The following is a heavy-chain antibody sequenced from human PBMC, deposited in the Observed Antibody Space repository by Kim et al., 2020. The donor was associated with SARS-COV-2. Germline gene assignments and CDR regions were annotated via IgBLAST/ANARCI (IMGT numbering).Heavy chain of an antibody. CDR1: GFSFSDYY. D-gene: IGHD3-3*01. CDR3: AREDHNNLFVY. J-gene: IGHJ4*02. CDR2: ISGGTGYT. Sequence: GGSLRLSCAASGFSFSDYYMSWIRQAPGKGLEWVSYISGGTGYTNFADSVKGRFTISRDNAKNSLFLQMNSLRAEDTAVYYCAREDHNNLFVYWGQGTLATVSS. V-gene: IGHV3-11*06.